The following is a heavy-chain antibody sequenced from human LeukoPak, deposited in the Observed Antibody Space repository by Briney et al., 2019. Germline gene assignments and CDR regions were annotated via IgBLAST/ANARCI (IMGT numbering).Heavy chain of an antibody. D-gene: IGHD6-13*01. CDR2: IIPIFGTA. CDR3: ARDQGSWYFGFRWFDP. V-gene: IGHV1-69*01. J-gene: IGHJ5*02. CDR1: GGTFSSYA. Sequence: AASVKVSCKASGGTFSSYAISWVRQAPGQGLEWMGGIIPIFGTANYAQKFQGRVTITADESTSTAYMELSSLRSEDTAVYYCARDQGSWYFGFRWFDPWGQGTLVTVSS.